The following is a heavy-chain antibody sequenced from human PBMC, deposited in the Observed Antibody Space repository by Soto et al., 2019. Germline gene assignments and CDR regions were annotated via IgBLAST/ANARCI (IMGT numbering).Heavy chain of an antibody. D-gene: IGHD3-16*01. J-gene: IGHJ6*02. Sequence: GGSLRLSCAASGFTSSSYWMSWVRQAPGKGLEWVANIKQDGSEKYYVDSVKGRFTISRDNAKNSLYLQMNSLRAEDTAVYYCARFYTDYGMDVWSQGTTVTVSS. CDR2: IKQDGSEK. CDR3: ARFYTDYGMDV. V-gene: IGHV3-7*01. CDR1: GFTSSSYW.